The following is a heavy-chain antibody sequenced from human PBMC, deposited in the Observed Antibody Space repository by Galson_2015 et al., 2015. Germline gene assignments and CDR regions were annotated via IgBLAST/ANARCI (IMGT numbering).Heavy chain of an antibody. D-gene: IGHD1-20*01. J-gene: IGHJ4*02. CDR2: ISGSGAST. CDR1: GFTFSSYA. CDR3: AKDLGNWNAFFDY. V-gene: IGHV3-23*01. Sequence: SLRLSCAASGFTFSSYAMSWVRQAPGKGLEWVSIISGSGASTHYADSVKGRFTISRDNSKNTLYLQMNSLRAEDTAIYYCAKDLGNWNAFFDYWGQGTLVTVSS.